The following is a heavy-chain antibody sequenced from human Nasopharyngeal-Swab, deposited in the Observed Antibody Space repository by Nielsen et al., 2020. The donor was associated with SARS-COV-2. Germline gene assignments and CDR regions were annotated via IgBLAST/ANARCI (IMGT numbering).Heavy chain of an antibody. CDR3: TRQTFYYDSSGTSHSYYMDV. CDR2: IKRKSDGGTT. Sequence: GESLKISCAASGFTFSNAWMSWVRQAPGKGLEWVGRIKRKSDGGTTDYAAPVKGRFTISRDDSKSIAYLQINNLKTEDTAVYYCTRQTFYYDSSGTSHSYYMDVWGKGTTVTVSS. D-gene: IGHD3-22*01. CDR1: GFTFSNAW. J-gene: IGHJ6*03. V-gene: IGHV3-15*01.